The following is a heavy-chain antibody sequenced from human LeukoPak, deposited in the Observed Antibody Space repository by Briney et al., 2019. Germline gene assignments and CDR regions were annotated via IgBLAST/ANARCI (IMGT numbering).Heavy chain of an antibody. J-gene: IGHJ4*02. CDR1: GGSISTPGYY. CDR3: ARHALATVTDPSFDY. Sequence: SETLSLTCTVSGGSISTPGYYWGWIRQPPGKGLEWIGSLYHRGSTYYKPSLKSRATISVDKSKNQCSLKLRSVTAADTAVYYCARHALATVTDPSFDYWGQGTLVTVSS. CDR2: LYHRGST. V-gene: IGHV4-39*01. D-gene: IGHD2-21*02.